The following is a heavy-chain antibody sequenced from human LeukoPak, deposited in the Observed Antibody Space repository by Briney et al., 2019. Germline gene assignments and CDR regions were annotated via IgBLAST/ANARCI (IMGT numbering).Heavy chain of an antibody. Sequence: GGSLRLSCAASGFTFSSYDMHWVRLAPGKGLEWVALIWYDGSNKNYADSVKGRFTISRDNSKNTLFLQMNSLRAEDTAVYYCAREASDAFDIWGQGTMVTVSS. CDR1: GFTFSSYD. CDR2: IWYDGSNK. J-gene: IGHJ3*02. CDR3: AREASDAFDI. V-gene: IGHV3-33*01.